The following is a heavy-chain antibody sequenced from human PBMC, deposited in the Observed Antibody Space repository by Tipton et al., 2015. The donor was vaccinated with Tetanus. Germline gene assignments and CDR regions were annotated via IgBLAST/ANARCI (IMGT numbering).Heavy chain of an antibody. CDR2: SWYDGTDK. CDR3: AREADCSGGSCFSGDFDN. D-gene: IGHD2-15*01. V-gene: IGHV3-33*01. J-gene: IGHJ4*02. Sequence: SLRLSCAASGFIFSSYGIHWVRQAPGKGLEWVAVSWYDGTDKYYADSVKGRFTISRDNSKNTLYLQMNSLRAEDTAVNYCAREADCSGGSCFSGDFDNWGQGTQVTVSS. CDR1: GFIFSSYG.